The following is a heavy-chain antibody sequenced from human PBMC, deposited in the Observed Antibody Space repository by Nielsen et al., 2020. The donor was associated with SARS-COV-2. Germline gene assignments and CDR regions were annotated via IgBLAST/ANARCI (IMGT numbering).Heavy chain of an antibody. V-gene: IGHV1-3*01. J-gene: IGHJ4*02. CDR1: GYTFTRYA. CDR3: ARGWNSGGYFDY. D-gene: IGHD1-7*01. CDR2: INAGNGNT. Sequence: ASVKVSCKASGYTFTRYAMHWVRQAPGQRLEWMGWINAGNGNTKYSQKFQGRVTITRDTSASTAHMELSSLRSEDTAVYYCARGWNSGGYFDYWGQGTLVTVSS.